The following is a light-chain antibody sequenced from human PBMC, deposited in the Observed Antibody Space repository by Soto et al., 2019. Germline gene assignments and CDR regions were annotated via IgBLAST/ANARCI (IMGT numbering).Light chain of an antibody. CDR2: GAS. V-gene: IGKV3-20*01. J-gene: IGKJ1*01. Sequence: EFVLTQSPGTLSLSPGERATLSCRASQTVRNNYLAWYQQKPGQAPRLLIYGASSRATVIPDRFSGSGSGTDFTLTISRLEPEDFAVYYCQQYGSSGTFGQGTKVDIK. CDR3: QQYGSSGT. CDR1: QTVRNNY.